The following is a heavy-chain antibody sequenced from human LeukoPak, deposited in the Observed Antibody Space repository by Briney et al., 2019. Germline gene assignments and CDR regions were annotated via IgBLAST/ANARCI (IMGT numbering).Heavy chain of an antibody. V-gene: IGHV3-48*03. CDR2: ISSSGSTI. J-gene: IGHJ4*02. D-gene: IGHD3-16*01. Sequence: GGSLRLSCAASEFTFSSYEMNWIRQAPGKGLEWVSYISSSGSTIYYADSVKGRFTISRDNAKNSLYLQMNSLRAEDTALFYCVRDGGAAQFDYWGQGNLVTVSS. CDR3: VRDGGAAQFDY. CDR1: EFTFSSYE.